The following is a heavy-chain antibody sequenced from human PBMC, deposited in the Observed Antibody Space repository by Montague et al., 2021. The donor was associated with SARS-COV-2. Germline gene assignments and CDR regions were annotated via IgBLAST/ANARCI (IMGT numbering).Heavy chain of an antibody. J-gene: IGHJ2*01. CDR1: GDSFNSPKYY. Sequence: TLSLTCTVSGDSFNSPKYYCAWIRQPPGKGLEWIGYIYYSGRTFLXPSLKSRVTISVDTSNNQFSLKVTSVTAADTAVYYCAREWGRGGDRYWYFDLWGRGTLVTVSS. V-gene: IGHV4-31*03. D-gene: IGHD2-21*02. CDR3: AREWGRGGDRYWYFDL. CDR2: IYYSGRT.